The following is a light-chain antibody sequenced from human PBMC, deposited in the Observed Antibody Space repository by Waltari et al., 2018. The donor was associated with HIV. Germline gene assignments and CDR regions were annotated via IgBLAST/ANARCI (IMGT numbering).Light chain of an antibody. Sequence: DIVLTQSPGTLSLSPGERATLSCTASRTVSTNYLAWYQQKPGQAPKLLIYGASSRATGIPDRFSGSGSGTDFALTIRRLEPEDFALYYCQQYGSSPYTFGQGTKLEIK. CDR1: RTVSTNY. CDR3: QQYGSSPYT. V-gene: IGKV3-20*01. J-gene: IGKJ2*01. CDR2: GAS.